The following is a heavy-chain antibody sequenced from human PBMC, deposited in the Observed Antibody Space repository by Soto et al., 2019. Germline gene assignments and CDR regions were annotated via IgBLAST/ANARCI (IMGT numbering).Heavy chain of an antibody. Sequence: GGSLRLSCVASGFTFSSCAMHWVRQVPGKGLEWLAVVTPDGSLYPYGDSVKGRFSISRDNSRKTLYLHMNSLRAEDTAVYYCVRDMQLWRLDSWGQGTLVTVSS. CDR1: GFTFSSCA. V-gene: IGHV3-30*03. CDR2: VTPDGSLY. J-gene: IGHJ4*02. D-gene: IGHD2-21*01. CDR3: VRDMQLWRLDS.